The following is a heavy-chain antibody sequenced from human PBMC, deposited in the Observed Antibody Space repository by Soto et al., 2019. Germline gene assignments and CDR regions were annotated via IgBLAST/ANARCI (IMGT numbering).Heavy chain of an antibody. D-gene: IGHD2-15*01. Sequence: QVQLVQSGAEVKKPGSSVKVSCKASGGTFSSYAISWVRQAPGQGLEWMGGIIPIFCTANYAQKFQGRVTITADESTSTAYMELSSLRSEDTAVYYCARSSPYCSGGSCSSYGMDVWGQGTTVTVSS. CDR2: IIPIFCTA. J-gene: IGHJ6*02. V-gene: IGHV1-69*01. CDR1: GGTFSSYA. CDR3: ARSSPYCSGGSCSSYGMDV.